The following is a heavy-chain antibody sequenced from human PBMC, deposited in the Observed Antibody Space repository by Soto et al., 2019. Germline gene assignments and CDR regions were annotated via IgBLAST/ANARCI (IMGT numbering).Heavy chain of an antibody. D-gene: IGHD4-17*01. Sequence: QVQLVQSGAEVKKPGSSVKVSCKASGGTFSSYTISWVRQAPGQGLEWMGRIIPILGIANYAQKFQGRVTITADKSTSTAYMELSSLRSEDTAVYYCARATHHYGGNAYYGMDVWGQGTTVTVSS. CDR3: ARATHHYGGNAYYGMDV. CDR2: IIPILGIA. CDR1: GGTFSSYT. V-gene: IGHV1-69*02. J-gene: IGHJ6*02.